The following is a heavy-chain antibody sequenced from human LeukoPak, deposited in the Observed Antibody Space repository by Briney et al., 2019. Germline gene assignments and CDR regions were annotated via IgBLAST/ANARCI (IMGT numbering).Heavy chain of an antibody. CDR2: INSDGSST. CDR3: ARKCYGDYDDAFDI. J-gene: IGHJ3*02. Sequence: GGSRRLSCAASGFTFSSYWMHWVRQAPGKGLVWVSRINSDGSSTSYADSVKGRFTISRDNAKNTLYLQMNSLRAEDTAVYYCARKCYGDYDDAFDIWGKGTMVTVSS. CDR1: GFTFSSYW. D-gene: IGHD4-17*01. V-gene: IGHV3-74*01.